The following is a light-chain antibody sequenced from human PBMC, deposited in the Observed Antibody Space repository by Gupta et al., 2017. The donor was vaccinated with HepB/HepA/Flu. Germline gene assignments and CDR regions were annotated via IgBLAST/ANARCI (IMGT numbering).Light chain of an antibody. CDR1: QSVSSN. Sequence: IVMTQSPATLSVSPGERATLSCRASQSVSSNFAWYQQKPGQAPRLFIYGASTRATGMPARIMSSGSGTACTPIISSLQSEDFVVDYWQQYNNSTPFTFGRGTKVEIK. J-gene: IGKJ4*01. V-gene: IGKV3-15*01. CDR3: QQYNNSTPFT. CDR2: GAS.